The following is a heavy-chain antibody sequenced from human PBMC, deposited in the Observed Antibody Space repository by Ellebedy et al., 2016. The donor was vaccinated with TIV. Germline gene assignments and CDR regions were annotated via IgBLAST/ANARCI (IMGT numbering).Heavy chain of an antibody. Sequence: GESLKISCAASGFTFSTYWMSWVRQAPGKGLEWVANIKEDGSEKYYVDSVKGRFTISRDTAETSLYLQMNSLRAEDTAVYSCAREEYQLRFGGRAYYYGMDVWGQGTTVTVSS. D-gene: IGHD3-10*01. CDR3: AREEYQLRFGGRAYYYGMDV. CDR2: IKEDGSEK. J-gene: IGHJ6*02. CDR1: GFTFSTYW. V-gene: IGHV3-7*03.